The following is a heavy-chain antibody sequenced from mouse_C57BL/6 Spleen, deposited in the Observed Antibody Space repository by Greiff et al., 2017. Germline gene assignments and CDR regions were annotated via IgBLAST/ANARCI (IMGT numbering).Heavy chain of an antibody. CDR3: ARSRVVAVDV. V-gene: IGHV1-53*01. CDR2: INPSNGGT. Sequence: QVQLQQPGTELVKPGASGYTFTSYWMHWVKQRPGQGLEWIGNINPSNGGTNYNEKFKSKATLTVDKSSSTAYMQLSSLTSEDSAVYYCARSRVVAVDVWGTGTTVTVSS. D-gene: IGHD1-1*01. CDR1: GYTFTSYW. J-gene: IGHJ1*03.